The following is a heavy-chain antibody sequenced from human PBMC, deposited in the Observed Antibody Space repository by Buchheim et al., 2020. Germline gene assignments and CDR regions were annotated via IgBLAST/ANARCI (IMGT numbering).Heavy chain of an antibody. CDR2: INPNSGGT. CDR1: GYTFTGYY. Sequence: QVQLVQSGAEVKKPGASVKFSCKASGYTFTGYYMHWVRQAPGQGLEWMGWINPNSGGTNYAQKFQGRATMTRDTSISTAYMKLSRLRSDDTAVYYCARESVGVRDYYYYGMDVWGQGTT. CDR3: ARESVGVRDYYYYGMDV. D-gene: IGHD3-10*01. J-gene: IGHJ6*02. V-gene: IGHV1-2*02.